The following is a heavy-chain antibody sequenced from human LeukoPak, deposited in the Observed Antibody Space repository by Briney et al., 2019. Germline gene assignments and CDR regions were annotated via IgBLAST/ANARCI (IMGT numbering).Heavy chain of an antibody. D-gene: IGHD3-9*01. V-gene: IGHV3-23*01. CDR3: AKGLINDWSALEY. J-gene: IGHJ4*02. CDR1: EFTSSSYA. Sequence: GGSLRLSCAASEFTSSSYAMTWVRQAPRKGLEWVSAISGSGGTTYYADSVRGRFTISRDNSKNTLYLQMNSLRAEDTAVYYCAKGLINDWSALEYWGQGTLVTVSS. CDR2: ISGSGGTT.